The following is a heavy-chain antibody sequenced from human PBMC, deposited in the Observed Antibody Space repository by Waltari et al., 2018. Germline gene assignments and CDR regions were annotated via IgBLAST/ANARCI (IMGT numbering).Heavy chain of an antibody. CDR3: ARKDFDATPWGFDY. D-gene: IGHD7-27*01. CDR1: GFTFSSYS. CDR2: ISSSSSYK. V-gene: IGHV3-21*01. Sequence: EVQLVESGGGLVKPGGSLRLPCAASGFTFSSYSMNWVRQAPGKGLEGVSSISSSSSYKYYADSGNVRFTISRNNAKNSLYLQMNSLRAEDTAVYYCARKDFDATPWGFDYWGQGTLVTVSS. J-gene: IGHJ4*02.